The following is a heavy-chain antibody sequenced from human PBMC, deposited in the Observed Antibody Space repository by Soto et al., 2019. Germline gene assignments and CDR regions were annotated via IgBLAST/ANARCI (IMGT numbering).Heavy chain of an antibody. CDR3: ASGLGVGGPYYAY. D-gene: IGHD3-10*01. Sequence: QVQLVESGGGVVQPGRSLTLSCAASGFTFSSHGMQWVRQAPGKGLEWVAVIWYDGSYKYYEDPVKGRFTISRDNCKNTLCLQMNSLSAEDTAVYCCASGLGVGGPYYAYWGQGTLVTVSS. J-gene: IGHJ1*01. CDR2: IWYDGSYK. CDR1: GFTFSSHG. V-gene: IGHV3-33*01.